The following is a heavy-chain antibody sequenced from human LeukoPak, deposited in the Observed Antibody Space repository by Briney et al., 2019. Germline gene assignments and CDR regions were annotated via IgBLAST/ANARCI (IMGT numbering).Heavy chain of an antibody. D-gene: IGHD6-6*01. CDR3: ARDRPHNWFD. CDR1: GFSISTYW. J-gene: IGHJ5*02. CDR2: IKTDGTGA. V-gene: IGHV3-74*01. Sequence: GGSLRLSCAASGFSISTYWMHWVRHAPGKGLEWVSFIKTDGTGATYADSVKGRFIISRDNAKNTLYLEMNSLRAEDTAVYYCARDRPHNWFDWGQGTLVTVSS.